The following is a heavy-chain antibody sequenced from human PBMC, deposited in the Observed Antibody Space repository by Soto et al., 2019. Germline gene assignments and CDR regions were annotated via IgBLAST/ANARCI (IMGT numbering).Heavy chain of an antibody. V-gene: IGHV4-59*08. Sequence: SETLSLTCTVSGDSISSFYWSWIRQPPGKGLEWIGYIYYSRSTNYNPSLKSRVTISVDTSKNQFSLRLSSMTAADTAVYYCARNQYYYDDGGSPIFWFDPWGQGTLVTSPQ. D-gene: IGHD3-22*01. CDR1: GDSISSFY. CDR3: ARNQYYYDDGGSPIFWFDP. CDR2: IYYSRST. J-gene: IGHJ5*02.